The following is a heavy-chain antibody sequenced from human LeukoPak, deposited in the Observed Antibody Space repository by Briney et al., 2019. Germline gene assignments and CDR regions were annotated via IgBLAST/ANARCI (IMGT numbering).Heavy chain of an antibody. Sequence: SETLSLTCAVYGGSFSGYYWSWIRQPPGKGLEWIGEINHSGSTNYNPSLKSRVTISVDTSKNQFSLKLSSVTAADTAVYYCASALNRYYYDSSGYYHNWFDPWGQGTLVTVSS. CDR2: INHSGST. CDR1: GGSFSGYY. V-gene: IGHV4-34*01. J-gene: IGHJ5*02. CDR3: ASALNRYYYDSSGYYHNWFDP. D-gene: IGHD3-22*01.